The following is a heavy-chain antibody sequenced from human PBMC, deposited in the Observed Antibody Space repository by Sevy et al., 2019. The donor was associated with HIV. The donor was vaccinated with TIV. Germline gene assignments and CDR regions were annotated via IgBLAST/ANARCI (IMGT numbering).Heavy chain of an antibody. CDR3: AKDFTGFYGMDV. Sequence: GGSLRLSCEVSGLSVTNNGMHWVRQAPGKGLEWVAVISYDGINKYYGDSVNGRFIISIDRSKNTLYLQMNILRIEDTAVYYCAKDFTGFYGMDVWGQGSTVTVSS. D-gene: IGHD3-9*01. J-gene: IGHJ6*02. V-gene: IGHV3-30*18. CDR1: GLSVTNNG. CDR2: ISYDGINK.